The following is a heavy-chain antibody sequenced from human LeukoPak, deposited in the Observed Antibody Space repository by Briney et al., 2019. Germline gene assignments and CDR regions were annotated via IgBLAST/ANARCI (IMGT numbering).Heavy chain of an antibody. CDR1: GGPISNRTCY. V-gene: IGHV4-39*01. J-gene: IGHJ4*02. Sequence: SETLSLTCSVSGGPISNRTCYWGWIRQPPGKGLEWIGGVYYTGTTYYSPSLNSRVTVSIDTSNKQFSLRLTSVTAADTAVYYCARRAVVAAAVSHFDYWGQGILVTVSS. CDR2: VYYTGTT. CDR3: ARRAVVAAAVSHFDY. D-gene: IGHD2-2*01.